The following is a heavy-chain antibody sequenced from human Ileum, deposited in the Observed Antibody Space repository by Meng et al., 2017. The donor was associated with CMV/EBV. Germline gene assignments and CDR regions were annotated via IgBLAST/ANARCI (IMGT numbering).Heavy chain of an antibody. CDR3: ARAGGQGGWFDP. Sequence: QGQLVQSGAEVKKPGSSGKVSCKASGGTFSSYVIRWVRQAPGQGLEWMGTIIPIFGTSNYAQKFQDRVTITADESTSTAYMELSSLRPEDTAVYYCARAGGQGGWFDPWGQGTLVTVSS. CDR1: GGTFSSYV. V-gene: IGHV1-69*15. D-gene: IGHD3-10*01. J-gene: IGHJ5*02. CDR2: IIPIFGTS.